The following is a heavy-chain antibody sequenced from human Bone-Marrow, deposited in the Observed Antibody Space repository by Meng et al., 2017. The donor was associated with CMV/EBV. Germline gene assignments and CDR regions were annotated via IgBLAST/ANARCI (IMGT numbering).Heavy chain of an antibody. D-gene: IGHD3-3*01. CDR3: SKVLSMGDPLEWLLFYYYGMDV. CDR1: GITFSSYG. V-gene: IGHV3-30*02. J-gene: IGHJ6*02. Sequence: GESLKISCEALGITFSSYGMHWVRQAPGKGLEWVAFIRYDGSNQYYADSVKGRFTISRDNSKNTLYLQMHSLRAEDTAVYYCSKVLSMGDPLEWLLFYYYGMDVWGQGTTVTVSS. CDR2: IRYDGSNQ.